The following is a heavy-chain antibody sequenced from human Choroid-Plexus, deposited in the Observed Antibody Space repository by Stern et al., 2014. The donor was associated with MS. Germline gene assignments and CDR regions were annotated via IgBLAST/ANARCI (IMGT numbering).Heavy chain of an antibody. J-gene: IGHJ5*02. CDR3: AKERQSWSFFFDH. D-gene: IGHD3-10*01. Sequence: QVQLVESGGGVVQPGRPLRLSCVASGFTFGSCAMHWVRQAPGKGLEWVAGVSYDGSNKYYADSVKGRFTITRKNSQNTLYMQMSRLRPEDTVVYYCAKERQSWSFFFDHWGQGSLFTVSS. CDR1: GFTFGSCA. V-gene: IGHV3-30*18. CDR2: VSYDGSNK.